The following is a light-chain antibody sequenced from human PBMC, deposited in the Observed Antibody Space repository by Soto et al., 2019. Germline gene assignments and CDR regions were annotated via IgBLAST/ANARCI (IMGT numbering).Light chain of an antibody. Sequence: DIQMTQSPSTLSASVGDRVTITCRASQSTSTWLAWYQHKPGKAPNLLIYKASSLESGVTSRFSGSGSGTELNLTISSLQPDDVATYYCQQYGRYRTFGQGTKVEIK. CDR3: QQYGRYRT. J-gene: IGKJ1*01. CDR2: KAS. V-gene: IGKV1-5*03. CDR1: QSTSTW.